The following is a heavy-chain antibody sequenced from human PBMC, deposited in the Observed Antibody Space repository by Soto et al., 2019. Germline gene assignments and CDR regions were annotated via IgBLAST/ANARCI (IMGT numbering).Heavy chain of an antibody. J-gene: IGHJ6*02. Sequence: SSTLSLTCTVSGGSISSGGYYWSWIRQHPGKGLEWIGYIYYSGSTYYNPSLKSRVTISVDTSKNQFSLKLSSVTAADTAVYYCATLFWSGYNYYYYYGMDVWGQGTTVTVSS. CDR1: GGSISSGGYY. CDR3: ATLFWSGYNYYYYYGMDV. CDR2: IYYSGST. D-gene: IGHD3-3*01. V-gene: IGHV4-31*03.